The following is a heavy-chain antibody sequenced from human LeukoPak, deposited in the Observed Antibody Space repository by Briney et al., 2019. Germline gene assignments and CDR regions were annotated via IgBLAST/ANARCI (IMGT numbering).Heavy chain of an antibody. CDR2: IWYDGSNK. CDR1: GFPSNLYA. J-gene: IGHJ4*02. D-gene: IGHD1-26*01. CDR3: AKLSGSGSYGIDY. Sequence: PGSPEGLPCGLWGFPSNLYAMLGSPGPRARGWVWVTVIWYDGSNKYYADSVKGRFTISRDNSKNTLYLQMNSLRAEDTAVYYCAKLSGSGSYGIDYWGQGTLVTVSS. V-gene: IGHV3-33*06.